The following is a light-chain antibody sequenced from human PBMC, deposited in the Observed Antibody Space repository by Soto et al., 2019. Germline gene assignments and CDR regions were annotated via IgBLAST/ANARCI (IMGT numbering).Light chain of an antibody. CDR2: DAS. V-gene: IGKV1-5*01. CDR3: HQYDSYPWT. J-gene: IGKJ1*01. Sequence: DIQMTQSPSTLSASVGVRVAITCRASQSITTWLAWYQQKPGKAPTLLISDASNLQSGVPSRFSGSGSWTDFTLTISSLQPDDISTYYCHQYDSYPWTFGQGTKVEI. CDR1: QSITTW.